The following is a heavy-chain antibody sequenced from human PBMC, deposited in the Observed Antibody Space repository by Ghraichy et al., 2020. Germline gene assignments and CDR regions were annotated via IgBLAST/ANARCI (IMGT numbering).Heavy chain of an antibody. CDR3: ARDKNHAQDS. CDR1: GFTFSDDW. Sequence: GGSLRLSCAASGFTFSDDWLHWVRQAPGKGLEGVAYIRQDGTEKYYVDSVKGRFIISRDNARNSLYLQMNSLRAEDTAVYFCARDKNHAQDSWGQGTLVTVSS. V-gene: IGHV3-7*03. CDR2: IRQDGTEK. D-gene: IGHD1-14*01. J-gene: IGHJ4*02.